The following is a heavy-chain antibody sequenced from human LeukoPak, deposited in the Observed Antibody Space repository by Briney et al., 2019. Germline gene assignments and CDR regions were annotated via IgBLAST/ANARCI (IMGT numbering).Heavy chain of an antibody. D-gene: IGHD3-10*01. CDR3: ARVPQKLLWFGELLLRRNWFDP. CDR1: GYTFTSYD. J-gene: IGHJ5*02. V-gene: IGHV1-8*01. CDR2: MNPNSGNT. Sequence: GASVKVSCKASGYTFTSYDINWVRQATGQGLEWMGWMNPNSGNTGYAQKFQGGVTMTRNTSISTAYMELSSLRSEDTAVYYCARVPQKLLWFGELLLRRNWFDPWGQGTLVTVSS.